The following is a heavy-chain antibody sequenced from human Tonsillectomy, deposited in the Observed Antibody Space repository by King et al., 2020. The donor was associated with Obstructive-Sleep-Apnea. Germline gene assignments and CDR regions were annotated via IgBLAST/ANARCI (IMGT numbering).Heavy chain of an antibody. CDR2: INSDGSTT. CDR1: GFTFSSYW. D-gene: IGHD2-2*01. J-gene: IGHJ6*02. Sequence: EVQLVESGGGLVQPGGSLRLSCAASGFTFSSYWMHWVRQAPGKGLVWVSRINSDGSTTTYADSVKGRFTISRDNAKNTLHLQMSSLRAEDTAVYFCARDRDCRSTSCFCGMDVWGQGTTVTVSS. V-gene: IGHV3-74*01. CDR3: ARDRDCRSTSCFCGMDV.